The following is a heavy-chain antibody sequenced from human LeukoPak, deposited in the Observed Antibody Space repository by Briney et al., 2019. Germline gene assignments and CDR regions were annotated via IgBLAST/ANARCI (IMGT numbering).Heavy chain of an antibody. Sequence: GASVKVSCKTSGYNFRHYGISWVRQAPGQDLEWMALISGGYNGDSNYALKLRGRLTMTTDTSTSKAYMELRSLRSDDTAVYYCARDEKKYCSGGSCPAYFDYWGQGTLVTVSS. CDR1: GYNFRHYG. V-gene: IGHV1-18*01. D-gene: IGHD2-15*01. CDR3: ARDEKKYCSGGSCPAYFDY. J-gene: IGHJ4*02. CDR2: ISGGYNGDS.